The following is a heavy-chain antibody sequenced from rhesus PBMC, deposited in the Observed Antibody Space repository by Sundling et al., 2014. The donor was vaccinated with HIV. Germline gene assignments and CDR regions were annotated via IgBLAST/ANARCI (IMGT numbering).Heavy chain of an antibody. Sequence: QVQLQESGPGLVKPSETLSLTCAVSGGSFSAYYWGWIRQTPGKGLEWIGYITGNTGSTDYNPSLKSRVTISKDTSKNQFSLNLSSVTAADTAVYYCARYYEDDYGYYCYFDYWGQGVLVTVSS. CDR3: ARYYEDDYGYYCYFDY. CDR1: GGSFSAYY. D-gene: IGHD3-9*01. J-gene: IGHJ4*01. CDR2: ITGNTGST. V-gene: IGHV4-165*01.